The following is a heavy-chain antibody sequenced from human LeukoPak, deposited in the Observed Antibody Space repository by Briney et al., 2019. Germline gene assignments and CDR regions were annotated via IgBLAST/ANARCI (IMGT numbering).Heavy chain of an antibody. CDR2: INPSGGST. V-gene: IGHV1-46*01. J-gene: IGHJ4*02. CDR1: GYTFTSYY. Sequence: ASVKVSCKASGYTFTSYYMHWVRQAPGQGLEWMGIINPSGGSTSYAQKFQGRVTMTRDTSTSTVYVELSSLRSENTAVYYCARQAIAAAGNVNGVDYWGQGTLVTVSS. D-gene: IGHD6-13*01. CDR3: ARQAIAAAGNVNGVDY.